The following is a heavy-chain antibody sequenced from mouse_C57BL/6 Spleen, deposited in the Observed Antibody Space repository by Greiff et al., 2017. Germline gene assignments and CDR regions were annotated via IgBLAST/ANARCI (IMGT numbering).Heavy chain of an antibody. CDR2: IHPNSGST. CDR3: ARGGLSRGAMYY. Sequence: QVQLQQPGAELVKPGASVKLSCKASGYTFTSYWMHWVKQRPGQGLEWIGMIHPNSGSTNYNEKFKSKATLTVDKSSSTAYMQLSSLTSEDSAVYYCARGGLSRGAMYYWGQGTSVTVSS. D-gene: IGHD2-4*01. J-gene: IGHJ4*01. V-gene: IGHV1-64*01. CDR1: GYTFTSYW.